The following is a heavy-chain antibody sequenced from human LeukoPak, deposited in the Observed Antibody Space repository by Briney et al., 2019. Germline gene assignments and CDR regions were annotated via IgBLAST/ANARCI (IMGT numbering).Heavy chain of an antibody. Sequence: GGSLRLSCAASGFTFDDYAMHWVRQAPGKGLEWVLGISWNSGSIGYADSVKGRFTISRDNAKNSLYLQMNSLRAEDTALYYCAKDRGSSWPYYGMDVWGQGTTVTVPS. CDR3: AKDRGSSWPYYGMDV. CDR1: GFTFDDYA. V-gene: IGHV3-9*01. D-gene: IGHD6-13*01. J-gene: IGHJ6*02. CDR2: ISWNSGSI.